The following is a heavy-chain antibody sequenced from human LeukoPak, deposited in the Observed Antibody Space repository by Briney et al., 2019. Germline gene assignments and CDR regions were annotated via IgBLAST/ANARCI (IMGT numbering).Heavy chain of an antibody. CDR2: IHYSGST. D-gene: IGHD1-26*01. CDR1: GGSISSSSYY. V-gene: IGHV4-39*01. J-gene: IGHJ4*02. CDR3: ARPRGRSYQDYDY. Sequence: SETLSLTCTVSGGSISSSSYYWGWIRQPPGKGLEWIGSIHYSGSTYYNPSLKSRVTISVDTSKNQFSLKLSSVTAADTAVYYCARPRGRSYQDYDYWGQGTLVTVSS.